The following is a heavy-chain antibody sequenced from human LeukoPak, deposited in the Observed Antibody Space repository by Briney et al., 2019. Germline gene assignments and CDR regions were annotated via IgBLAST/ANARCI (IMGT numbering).Heavy chain of an antibody. CDR1: GYTFTSYG. CDR3: ARGHSSSPLDY. Sequence: ASVKVSCKASGYTFTSYGISWVRQAPGQGLEWMGWISAYNGNTNYAQKLQGRVTMTRNTSISTAYMELSSLRSEDTAVYYCARGHSSSPLDYWGQGTLVTVSS. D-gene: IGHD6-6*01. V-gene: IGHV1-18*01. J-gene: IGHJ4*02. CDR2: ISAYNGNT.